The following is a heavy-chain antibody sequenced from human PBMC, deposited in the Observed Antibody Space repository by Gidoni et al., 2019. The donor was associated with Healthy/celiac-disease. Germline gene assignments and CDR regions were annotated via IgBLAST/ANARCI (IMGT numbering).Heavy chain of an antibody. J-gene: IGHJ4*02. CDR1: GGTFSSYA. CDR2: IIPILGIA. Sequence: QVQLVQSGAEVKKPGSSVKVSCKASGGTFSSYAISWVRQAPGQGLGWMGRIIPILGIANYAQKFQGRVTMTADKSTSTAYMELSSLRSEDTAVYYCARVKGIAVAGPYYFDYWGQGTLVTVSS. CDR3: ARVKGIAVAGPYYFDY. D-gene: IGHD6-19*01. V-gene: IGHV1-69*04.